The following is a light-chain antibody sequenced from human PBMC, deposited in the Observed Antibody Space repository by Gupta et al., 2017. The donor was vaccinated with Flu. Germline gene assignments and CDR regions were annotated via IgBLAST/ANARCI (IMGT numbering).Light chain of an antibody. J-gene: IGKJ4*01. CDR1: QAIDSD. CDR2: GAS. V-gene: IGKV1-27*01. CDR3: QKYCGAPFT. Sequence: QMTQSPSFLSASVGQRVTSTGRESQAIDSDLDWYQQKPGEVPKLLIYGASISHSGVPSRFSGSQSEADYTLTISNLQPEDIATYFCQKYCGAPFTFGGGTKVEIK.